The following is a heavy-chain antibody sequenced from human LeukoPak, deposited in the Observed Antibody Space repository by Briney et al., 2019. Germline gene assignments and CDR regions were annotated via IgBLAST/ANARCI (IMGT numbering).Heavy chain of an antibody. D-gene: IGHD3-22*01. CDR3: ARFLSDSSGTYGMDV. Sequence: PGGSLRLSCAASGFTFSSYAMSWVRQAPGKGLEWVSAISGSGGSTYYADSVKGRFTISRDNSKNTLYLQMGSLRAEDMAVYYCARFLSDSSGTYGMDVWGQGTTVTVSS. V-gene: IGHV3-23*01. CDR1: GFTFSSYA. J-gene: IGHJ6*02. CDR2: ISGSGGST.